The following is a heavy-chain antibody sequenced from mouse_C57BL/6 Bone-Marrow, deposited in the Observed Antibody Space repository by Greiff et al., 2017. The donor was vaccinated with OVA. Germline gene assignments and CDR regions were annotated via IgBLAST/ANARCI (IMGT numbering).Heavy chain of an antibody. CDR1: GFTFSSYG. Sequence: EVKLMESGGDLVKPGGSLKLSCAASGFTFSSYGMSWVRQTPDKRLEWVATISSGGSYTYYPDSVKGRFTISRDNAKNTLYLQMSSLKSEDTAMYYGARRGVYDGYHWYFDVWGTGTTVTVSS. J-gene: IGHJ1*03. CDR3: ARRGVYDGYHWYFDV. D-gene: IGHD2-3*01. V-gene: IGHV5-6*02. CDR2: ISSGGSYT.